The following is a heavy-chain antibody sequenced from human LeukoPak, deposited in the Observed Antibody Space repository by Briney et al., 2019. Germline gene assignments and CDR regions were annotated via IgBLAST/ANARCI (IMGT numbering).Heavy chain of an antibody. J-gene: IGHJ4*02. CDR3: ARDRDGYNNPGY. D-gene: IGHD5-24*01. Sequence: GGSLRLSCAASGFTFSSYSMSWVRQAPGKGLEWVSSISSSSSFLYYADSVKGRFTISRDNAKNSLYLQMNSLRAEDTAVYYCARDRDGYNNPGYWGQGTLVTVSS. V-gene: IGHV3-21*01. CDR1: GFTFSSYS. CDR2: ISSSSSFL.